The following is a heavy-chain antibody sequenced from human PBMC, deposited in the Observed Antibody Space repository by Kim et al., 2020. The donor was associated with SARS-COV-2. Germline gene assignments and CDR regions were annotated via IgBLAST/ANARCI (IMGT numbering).Heavy chain of an antibody. J-gene: IGHJ4*02. CDR3: ARLADYDILTRDDY. Sequence: ADSVKGRFTISRDNAKNSLYLQMNSLRAEDTAVYYCARLADYDILTRDDYWGQGTLVTVSS. V-gene: IGHV3-21*01. D-gene: IGHD3-9*01.